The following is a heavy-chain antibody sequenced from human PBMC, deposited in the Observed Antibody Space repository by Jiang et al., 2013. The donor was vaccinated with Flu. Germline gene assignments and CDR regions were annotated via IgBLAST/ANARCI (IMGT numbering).Heavy chain of an antibody. CDR2: IYHRGNT. Sequence: GLVKPPGTVSLTCSVSGGSISTSHWWIWVRQVPGKGLEWIGEIYHRGNTNYNPSLKSRVTISLDKSKNQFSLNLNSVTAADTAVYYCARGEYSSASFYFDSWGQGTLVTVSS. J-gene: IGHJ4*02. CDR1: GGSISTSHW. V-gene: IGHV4-4*03. CDR3: ARGEYSSASFYFDS. D-gene: IGHD6-19*01.